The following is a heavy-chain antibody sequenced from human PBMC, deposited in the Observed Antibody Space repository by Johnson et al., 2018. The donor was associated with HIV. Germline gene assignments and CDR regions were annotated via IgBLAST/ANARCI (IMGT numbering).Heavy chain of an antibody. D-gene: IGHD2-2*03. V-gene: IGHV3-11*04. J-gene: IGHJ3*02. CDR2: ISSSGSTI. CDR1: GFTVSRNY. CDR3: ARDLDRSAFDI. Sequence: VQLVESGGGLVQPGGSLRLACAASGFTVSRNYMSWVRQAPGKGLEWVSYISSSGSTIYYADSVKGRFTISRDNAKNSLYLQMNSLRAEDTAVYYCARDLDRSAFDIWGQGTMVTVSS.